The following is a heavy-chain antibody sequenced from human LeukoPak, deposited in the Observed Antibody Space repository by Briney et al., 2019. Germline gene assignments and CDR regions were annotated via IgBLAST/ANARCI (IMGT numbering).Heavy chain of an antibody. CDR2: IIPILGIA. CDR3: ARDRRASSGSHLYWYFDL. J-gene: IGHJ2*01. Sequence: GASVKVSCKASGYTFTSYGISWVRQAPGQGLEWMGRIIPILGIANYAQKFQGRVTITADKSTSTAYMELSSLRSEDTAVYYCARDRRASSGSHLYWYFDLWGRGTLVTVSS. D-gene: IGHD3-22*01. V-gene: IGHV1-69*04. CDR1: GYTFTSYG.